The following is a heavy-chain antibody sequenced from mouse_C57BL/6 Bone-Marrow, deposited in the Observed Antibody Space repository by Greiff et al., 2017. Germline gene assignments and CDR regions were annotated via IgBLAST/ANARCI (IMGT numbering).Heavy chain of an antibody. Sequence: EVQLVESGGDLVKPGGSLKLSCAASGFTFSSYGMSWVSQTPEKRLEWVATINSGSSYTYYNDSVKGRFTIARDNAKNTLYLQRSSLKSEDTAMYYCARCVSYCGSSGWYFGVWGTGTTVTVSS. CDR2: INSGSSYT. CDR1: GFTFSSYG. D-gene: IGHD1-1*01. V-gene: IGHV5-6*01. CDR3: ARCVSYCGSSGWYFGV. J-gene: IGHJ1*03.